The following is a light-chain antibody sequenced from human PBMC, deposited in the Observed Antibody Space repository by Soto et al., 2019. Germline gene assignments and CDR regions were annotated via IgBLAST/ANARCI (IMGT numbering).Light chain of an antibody. J-gene: IGLJ1*01. Sequence: QSALTQPASVSGAPGQSITISCTGTSSDFGDYDDVSWYLQHPGKVPKLMIYEVSNRPSGVSNRFSGSKSGNTASLTISGRQAEDEADYYCSSYTGSSTLVFGTGTKRPVL. CDR3: SSYTGSSTLV. CDR1: SSDFGDYDD. V-gene: IGLV2-14*01. CDR2: EVS.